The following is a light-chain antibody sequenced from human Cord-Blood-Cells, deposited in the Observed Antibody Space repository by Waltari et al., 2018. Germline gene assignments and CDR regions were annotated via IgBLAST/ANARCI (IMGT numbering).Light chain of an antibody. J-gene: IGLJ2*01. CDR3: QSYDSISVV. CDR1: SSNIGAGYD. CDR2: GNS. Sequence: QSVLTQPPSVSGAPGQRVTISCTGSSSNIGAGYDVHWYQQLPGTAPKRLLYGNSNRPSGVPDRFSGSKSGTSASLAITGLQAEDEADYYCQSYDSISVVFGGGTKLTVL. V-gene: IGLV1-40*01.